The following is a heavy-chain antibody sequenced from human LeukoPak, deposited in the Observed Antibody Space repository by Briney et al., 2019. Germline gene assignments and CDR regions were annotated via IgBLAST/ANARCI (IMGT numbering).Heavy chain of an antibody. V-gene: IGHV4-39*07. Sequence: MSSETLSLTCTVSDGSISSSSYYWGWIRQPPGKGLEWIGSIYYTGSTYYNPSLKSRVTISSDTSKNHFSLKLTSVTAADTAVYYCARGLTRDSSGYYRGENWFDPWGQGTLVTVSS. CDR1: DGSISSSSYY. CDR3: ARGLTRDSSGYYRGENWFDP. D-gene: IGHD3-22*01. J-gene: IGHJ5*02. CDR2: IYYTGST.